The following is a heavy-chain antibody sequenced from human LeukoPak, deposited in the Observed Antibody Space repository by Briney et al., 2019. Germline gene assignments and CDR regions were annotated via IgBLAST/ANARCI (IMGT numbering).Heavy chain of an antibody. Sequence: GASVKLSFKASGYTFTDYYIHWVRQAPGQGLEWMGGINPATGATKFAQKFQGRVTLTRDTSSSTTYMDLNRLTSDDTAVYYCARDTRRGYTGYDMPGDWGQGTLVIVSS. CDR1: GYTFTDYY. D-gene: IGHD5-12*01. CDR2: INPATGAT. CDR3: ARDTRRGYTGYDMPGD. J-gene: IGHJ4*02. V-gene: IGHV1-2*02.